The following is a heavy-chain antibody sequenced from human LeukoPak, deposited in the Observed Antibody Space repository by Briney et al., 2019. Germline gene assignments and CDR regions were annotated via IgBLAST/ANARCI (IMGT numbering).Heavy chain of an antibody. V-gene: IGHV3-23*01. J-gene: IGHJ4*02. CDR2: ISGSGRTI. Sequence: GGSMRLSCAASGFILNNHAMAWVRQAPGKGLQWISVISGSGRTIEYEDSVKGRFTISRDNSKNTVSLQMNNLRVEDTAIYYCAKNVMVKRYIDYWGQGTPVTVSS. D-gene: IGHD5-18*01. CDR1: GFILNNHA. CDR3: AKNVMVKRYIDY.